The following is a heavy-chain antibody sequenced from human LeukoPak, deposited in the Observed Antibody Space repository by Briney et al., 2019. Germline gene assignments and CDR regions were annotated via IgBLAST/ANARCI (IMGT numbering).Heavy chain of an antibody. J-gene: IGHJ4*02. CDR3: ASFNFGSGSHDH. CDR1: GLSFSTYW. CDR2: IKGDGSDT. V-gene: IGHV3-7*02. Sequence: GASLRLSCAASGLSFSTYWMSWVRQAPGKGLEWVANIKGDGSDTYYVDSVKGRFTISRDNAKKSLYLQMNSLRAEDTAVFYCASFNFGSGSHDHWGQGTLVSVST. D-gene: IGHD3-10*01.